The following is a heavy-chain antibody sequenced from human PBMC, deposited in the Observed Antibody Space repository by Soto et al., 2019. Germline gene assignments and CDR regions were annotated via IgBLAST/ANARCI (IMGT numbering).Heavy chain of an antibody. CDR1: GASFTGYY. D-gene: IGHD6-13*01. CDR3: ARNGGSTWFPFDS. CDR2: VSHRGST. V-gene: IGHV4-34*01. J-gene: IGHJ5*01. Sequence: SETLSLTCAVYGASFTGYYGCWIRQSPGKGLEWIGEVSHRGSTNYNPSLKSRVTISVDTSTNQFFLNLKSVTAADTVIYYCARNGGSTWFPFDSWGQGTVVT.